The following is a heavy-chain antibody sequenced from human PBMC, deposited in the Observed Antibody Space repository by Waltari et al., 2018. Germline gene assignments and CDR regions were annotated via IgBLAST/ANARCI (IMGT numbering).Heavy chain of an antibody. CDR2: INHSGST. CDR3: ARGKGYYGSGRFDY. V-gene: IGHV4-34*01. Sequence: QVQLQQWGAGLLNPSETLSLTCAVYGGSFIGYYWTWILQPPGKGLEWIGEINHSGSTNYNPSLKSRVTISVDTSKNQFSLKLSSVNAADTAVYYCARGKGYYGSGRFDYWGQGTLVTVSS. J-gene: IGHJ4*02. CDR1: GGSFIGYY. D-gene: IGHD3-10*01.